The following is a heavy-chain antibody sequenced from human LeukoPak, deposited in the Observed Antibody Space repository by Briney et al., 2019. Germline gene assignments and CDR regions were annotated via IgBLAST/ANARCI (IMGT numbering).Heavy chain of an antibody. CDR3: ARLLGEPLFYYYYYGMDV. CDR1: GGSISSSSYY. Sequence: PSETLSLTCTVSGGSISSSSYYWGWLRQPPGKGLEWIGSIYYSGSTYYNPSLKSRVTISVDTSKNQFSLKLSSVTAADTAVYYCARLLGEPLFYYYYYGMDVWGQGTTVTVSS. J-gene: IGHJ6*02. CDR2: IYYSGST. D-gene: IGHD3-16*01. V-gene: IGHV4-39*01.